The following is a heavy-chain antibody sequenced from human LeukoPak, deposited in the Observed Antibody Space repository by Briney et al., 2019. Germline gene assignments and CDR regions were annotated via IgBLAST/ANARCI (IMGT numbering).Heavy chain of an antibody. Sequence: SETLSLTCTVSGGSISSGSYYWSWIRQPAGKGLEWIGRIHTSGSTNYNPSLKSRVTISVDTSKNQFSLKLSPVTAADTAVYYCARDHLDYFDYYYMDVWGKGTTVTVSS. J-gene: IGHJ6*03. CDR3: ARDHLDYFDYYYMDV. CDR2: IHTSGST. V-gene: IGHV4-61*02. D-gene: IGHD2/OR15-2a*01. CDR1: GGSISSGSYY.